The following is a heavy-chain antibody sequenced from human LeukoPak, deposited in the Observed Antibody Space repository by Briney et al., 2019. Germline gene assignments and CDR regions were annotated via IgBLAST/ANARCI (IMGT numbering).Heavy chain of an antibody. D-gene: IGHD3-10*01. CDR3: ARGPMLNYYGSGSYYSYYYYGMDV. Sequence: SETLSLTCTVSGGSISSGGYYWSWIRQPPGKGLEWIGEINHSGSTNYNPSLKSRVTISVDTSKNQFSLKLSSVTAADTAVYYCARGPMLNYYGSGSYYSYYYYGMDVWGQGTTVTVSS. CDR2: INHSGST. V-gene: IGHV4-39*07. J-gene: IGHJ6*02. CDR1: GGSISSGGYY.